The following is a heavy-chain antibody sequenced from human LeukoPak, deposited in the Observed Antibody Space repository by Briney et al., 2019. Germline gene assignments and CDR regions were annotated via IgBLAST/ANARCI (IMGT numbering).Heavy chain of an antibody. D-gene: IGHD2-2*02. J-gene: IGHJ5*02. Sequence: ASVKVSCKASGGTYSSYAISWVRQAPGQGLERMGGIIPIFGTANHAQKFQGRVTITTDESTCTAYMELSSLRSEDTAVYYCARSDIVVVPPAIQYNWFDPWGQGTLLTVSS. CDR1: GGTYSSYA. CDR2: IIPIFGTA. V-gene: IGHV1-69*05. CDR3: ARSDIVVVPPAIQYNWFDP.